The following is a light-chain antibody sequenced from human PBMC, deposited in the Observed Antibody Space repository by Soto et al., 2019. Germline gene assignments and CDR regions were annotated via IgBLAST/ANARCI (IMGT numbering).Light chain of an antibody. Sequence: EIVMTQSPATLSVSPGERATLSCMASQSVSSNLAWYQQKPGQAPRLLIYGASTRATGIPGRFSGSGSGTEFTLTISSLQSEDFAVYYCQQHNNWPLTFGGGTKVDIK. CDR2: GAS. J-gene: IGKJ4*01. CDR1: QSVSSN. V-gene: IGKV3-15*01. CDR3: QQHNNWPLT.